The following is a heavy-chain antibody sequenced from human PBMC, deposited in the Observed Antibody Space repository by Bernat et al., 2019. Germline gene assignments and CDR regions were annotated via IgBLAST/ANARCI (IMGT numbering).Heavy chain of an antibody. D-gene: IGHD5-12*01. CDR3: ARDLGGYGFDY. Sequence: EVQLVESGGGLVQPGGSLRLSCAASGFTVSSNYMSWVRQAPGQGLEWVSVIYSGGSTYYADSVKGRFTSSRDNSKNTLYLHMNSLRAEDTAVYYCARDLGGYGFDYWGQGTLVTISS. J-gene: IGHJ4*02. CDR1: GFTVSSNY. CDR2: IYSGGST. V-gene: IGHV3-66*01.